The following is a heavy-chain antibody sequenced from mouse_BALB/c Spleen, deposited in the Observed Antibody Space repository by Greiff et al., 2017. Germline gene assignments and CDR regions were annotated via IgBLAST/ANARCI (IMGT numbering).Heavy chain of an antibody. D-gene: IGHD1-1*01. CDR1: GYSFTGYT. J-gene: IGHJ4*01. V-gene: IGHV1-18*01. Sequence: VQLQQSGPELVKPGASMKISCKASGYSFTGYTMNWVKQSHGKNLEWIGLINPYNGGTSYNQKFKGKATLTVDKSSSTAYMELLSLTSEDSAVYYCARGADYYGSSDYAMDYWGQGTSVTVSS. CDR3: ARGADYYGSSDYAMDY. CDR2: INPYNGGT.